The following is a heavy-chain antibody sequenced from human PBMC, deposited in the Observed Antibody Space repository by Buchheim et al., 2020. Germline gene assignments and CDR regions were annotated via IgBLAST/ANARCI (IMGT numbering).Heavy chain of an antibody. D-gene: IGHD3-9*01. CDR3: ARDDILTGYYEGFDY. J-gene: IGHJ4*02. CDR2: IWYDGSKK. CDR1: GFSFNDYH. V-gene: IGHV3-33*01. Sequence: QVQVVESGGGVVQPGRSLRLSCAASGFSFNDYHIHWVRQAPGKGLEWVSLIWYDGSKKIYADSVKGRFTISRDSSKNTLYLEMNSLRVEDTAVYYCARDDILTGYYEGFDYWGQGTL.